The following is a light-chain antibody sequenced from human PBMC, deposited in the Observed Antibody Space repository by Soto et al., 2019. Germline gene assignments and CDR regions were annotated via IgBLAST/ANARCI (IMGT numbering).Light chain of an antibody. CDR3: QHYDDLPWT. J-gene: IGKJ1*01. CDR2: AAS. V-gene: IGKV1-33*01. CDR1: KDIKNY. Sequence: DIQMTQSPSSLSASVGDRVTISCQASKDIKNYLNWYQQKPGKAPKLLIYAASILETGVPSRFSGSGSGTDFTFTISSLQPEDIATYDCQHYDDLPWTFGQGTKVAIK.